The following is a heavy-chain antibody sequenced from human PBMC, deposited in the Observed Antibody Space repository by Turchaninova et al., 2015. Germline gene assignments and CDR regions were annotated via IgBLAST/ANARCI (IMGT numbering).Heavy chain of an antibody. D-gene: IGHD7-27*01. CDR3: ATVQRVVDWGVLEPFDV. CDR2: LKPEDGEA. V-gene: IGHV1-24*01. Sequence: QVQLVQSGAEVKRPGASVKVSCKVFGKSLSDLSMHWVRQAPGRGREGGGGLKPEDGEANYAHVVQGRVPMADDTSTEPGYLEMNSLTSDDTDIYFCATVQRVVDWGVLEPFDVWGQGTLVTVSA. J-gene: IGHJ3*01. CDR1: GKSLSDLS.